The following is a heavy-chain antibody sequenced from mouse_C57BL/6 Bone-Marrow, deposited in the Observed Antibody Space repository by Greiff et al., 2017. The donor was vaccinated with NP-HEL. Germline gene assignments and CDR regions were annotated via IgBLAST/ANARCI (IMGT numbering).Heavy chain of an antibody. V-gene: IGHV1-22*01. CDR1: GYTFTDYN. D-gene: IGHD1-1*01. J-gene: IGHJ3*01. CDR2: INPNNGGT. CDR3: ARGFYYYGSSPFAY. Sequence: VQLQQSGPELVKPGASVKMSCKASGYTFTDYNMHWVKQSPGKSLEWIGYINPNNGGTSYNQKFKGKATLTVNKSSSTAYMELPRLTSEDSAVYYCARGFYYYGSSPFAYWGQGTLVTVSA.